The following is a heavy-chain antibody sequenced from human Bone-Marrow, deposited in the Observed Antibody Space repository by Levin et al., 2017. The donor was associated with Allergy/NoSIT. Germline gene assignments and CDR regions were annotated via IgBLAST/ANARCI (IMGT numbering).Heavy chain of an antibody. J-gene: IGHJ4*02. V-gene: IGHV1-69*06. Sequence: KISCKASGGTFSSYAISWVRQAPGQGLEWMGGIIPIFGTANYAQKFQGRVTITADKSTSTAYMELSSLRSEDTAVYYCARGSGLRENLDYWGQGTLVTVSS. CDR1: GGTFSSYA. CDR2: IIPIFGTA. CDR3: ARGSGLRENLDY.